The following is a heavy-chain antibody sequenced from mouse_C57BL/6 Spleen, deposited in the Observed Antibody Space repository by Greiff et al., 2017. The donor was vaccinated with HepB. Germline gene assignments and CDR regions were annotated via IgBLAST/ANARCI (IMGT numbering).Heavy chain of an antibody. V-gene: IGHV1-22*01. CDR2: INPNNGGT. J-gene: IGHJ3*01. CDR1: GYTFTDYN. D-gene: IGHD2-5*01. Sequence: VQLQQSGPELVKPGASVKMSCKASGYTFTDYNMHWVKQSHGKSLEWIGYINPNNGGTSYNQKFKGKATLTVNKSSSTAYMELRSLTSEDSAVYYCARSTYYSNYEGFAYWGQGTLVTVSA. CDR3: ARSTYYSNYEGFAY.